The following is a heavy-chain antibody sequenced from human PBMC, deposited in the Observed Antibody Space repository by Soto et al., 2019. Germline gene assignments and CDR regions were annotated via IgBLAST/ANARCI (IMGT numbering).Heavy chain of an antibody. V-gene: IGHV1-8*01. CDR3: ARGTVRGYSYGYPIYYYYYGMDV. CDR1: GYTFTSYA. D-gene: IGHD5-18*01. CDR2: MNPNSGNT. Sequence: GASVKVSCKASGYTFTSYAINWVRQATGQGLEWMGWMNPNSGNTGYAQKFQGRVTMTRNTSISTAYMELSSLRSEDTAVYYCARGTVRGYSYGYPIYYYYYGMDVWGQGTTVTVSS. J-gene: IGHJ6*02.